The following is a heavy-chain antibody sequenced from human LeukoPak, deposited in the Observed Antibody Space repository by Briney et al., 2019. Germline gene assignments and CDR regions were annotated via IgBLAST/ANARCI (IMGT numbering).Heavy chain of an antibody. Sequence: PGGSLRLSCAASGFTFRSYGMHWVRQAPGKGLEWVAYIQNDGSNEQYADSVKGRFSISRDSSKNILYLQMNNLRAEDTAVYYCAKDRCSNGIGCYYYYMDVWGKGTTVTISS. CDR3: AKDRCSNGIGCYYYYMDV. CDR2: IQNDGSNE. V-gene: IGHV3-30*02. D-gene: IGHD2-8*01. CDR1: GFTFRSYG. J-gene: IGHJ6*03.